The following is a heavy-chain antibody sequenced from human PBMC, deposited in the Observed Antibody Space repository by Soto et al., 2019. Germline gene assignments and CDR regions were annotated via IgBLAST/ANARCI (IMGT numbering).Heavy chain of an antibody. V-gene: IGHV3-30-3*01. CDR2: ISHDGSNR. Sequence: QVQLVESGGGVVQPGRSLRLSCAASGFTFSNYPMEWVRQAPGKGLEWVTVISHDGSNRYYADSVKGRFTISRDNSKNTVYLQMNSLRSEDTAVYYCARDWAVLPLYVLELPVHHYYYYGMDVWGQGTTVTVSS. CDR1: GFTFSNYP. CDR3: ARDWAVLPLYVLELPVHHYYYYGMDV. J-gene: IGHJ6*02. D-gene: IGHD1-7*01.